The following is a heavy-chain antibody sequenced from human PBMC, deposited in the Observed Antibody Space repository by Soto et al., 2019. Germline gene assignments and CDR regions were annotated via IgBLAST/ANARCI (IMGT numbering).Heavy chain of an antibody. V-gene: IGHV3-21*01. Sequence: GGSLRLSCAASGFIVSNNYMNWVRQAPGKGLEWVSSISSSSSYIYYADSVKGRFTISRDNAKNSLYLQMNSLRAEDTAVYYCARTIFGVATNYYYYGMDVWGQGTTVTVSS. J-gene: IGHJ6*02. CDR3: ARTIFGVATNYYYYGMDV. CDR2: ISSSSSYI. CDR1: GFIVSNNY. D-gene: IGHD3-3*01.